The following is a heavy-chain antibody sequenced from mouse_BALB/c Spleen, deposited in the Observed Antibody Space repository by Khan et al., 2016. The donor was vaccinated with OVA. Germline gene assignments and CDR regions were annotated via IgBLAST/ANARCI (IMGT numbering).Heavy chain of an antibody. D-gene: IGHD2-1*01. CDR2: INPNNGDS. CDR1: GYTFTSYY. Sequence: QVQLQQPGAELVKPGTSVKISCKASGYTFTSYYMYWVKQRPGQGLEWIGGINPNNGDSNFNEKFKSKATLTVDKSSSTAYMQLGILTSEDSAVYYGAQSGLGNPVAYWGQGNLVTVSA. V-gene: IGHV1S81*02. J-gene: IGHJ3*01. CDR3: AQSGLGNPVAY.